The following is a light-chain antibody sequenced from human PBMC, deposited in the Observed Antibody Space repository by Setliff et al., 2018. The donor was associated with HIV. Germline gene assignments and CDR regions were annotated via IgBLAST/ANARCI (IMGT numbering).Light chain of an antibody. CDR3: CSYAGSATWV. V-gene: IGLV2-23*01. Sequence: QSALTQPASVSGSPGQSITISCTGTSSDVGGYNYVSWYQQYPGKAPKLMIYDDSKRPSGLSNRFSGSKSGNTASLTISGLQAEDEADYYCCSYAGSATWVFGGGTKVTVL. CDR1: SSDVGGYNY. CDR2: DDS. J-gene: IGLJ2*01.